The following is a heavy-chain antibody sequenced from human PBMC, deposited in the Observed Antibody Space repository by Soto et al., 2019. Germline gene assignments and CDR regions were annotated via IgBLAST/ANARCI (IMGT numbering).Heavy chain of an antibody. CDR2: IKSKTDGGTT. CDR1: GFTFSNAW. Sequence: EVQLVESGGGLVKPGGSLRLSCAASGFTFSNAWMNWVRQAPGKGLEWVGRIKSKTDGGTTDYAAPVKGRFTISRDDSKNTLYLQMNSLKTEDTAVYYCTPTWALIAAAGTKSWFDPWGQGTLVTVSS. D-gene: IGHD6-13*01. V-gene: IGHV3-15*07. CDR3: TPTWALIAAAGTKSWFDP. J-gene: IGHJ5*02.